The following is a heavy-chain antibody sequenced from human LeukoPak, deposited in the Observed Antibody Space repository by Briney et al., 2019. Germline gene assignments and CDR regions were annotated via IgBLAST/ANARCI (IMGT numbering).Heavy chain of an antibody. CDR2: TSYGGGRT. V-gene: IGHV3-23*01. CDR3: AKDLGRYRNNYFDY. D-gene: IGHD1-26*01. Sequence: PGGSLRLSCAASGFTFSSYAMSWVRQAPGKGLEWVSTTSYGGGRTYYADSVKGRFTISRDDSKNTLYLQMNSLRAEDTAVYYCAKDLGRYRNNYFDYWGQGTLVTVSS. CDR1: GFTFSSYA. J-gene: IGHJ4*02.